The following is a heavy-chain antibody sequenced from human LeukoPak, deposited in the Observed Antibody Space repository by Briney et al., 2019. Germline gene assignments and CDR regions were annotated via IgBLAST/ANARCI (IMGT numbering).Heavy chain of an antibody. V-gene: IGHV3-74*01. J-gene: IGHJ4*02. D-gene: IGHD3-22*01. CDR1: GFTFSSYA. CDR3: VRGGNYYDRSGYYSITPFDY. CDR2: INSDGSST. Sequence: GGSLRLSCAASGFTFSSYAMSWVRQAPGKGLVWVSRINSDGSSTSYADSVKGRFTISRDNAKNTLYLQMNSLRAEDTAVYYCVRGGNYYDRSGYYSITPFDYWGQGTLVTVSS.